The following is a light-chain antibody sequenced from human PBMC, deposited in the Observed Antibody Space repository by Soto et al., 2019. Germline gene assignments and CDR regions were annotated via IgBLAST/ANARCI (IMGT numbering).Light chain of an antibody. J-gene: IGLJ3*02. V-gene: IGLV7-46*01. CDR1: TGAVSSDHW. CDR3: LLTYSGAWV. Sequence: QAVVTQESSLTVSPGGTVTLTCASSTGAVSSDHWPYWFQQKPGQAPRTLIYDISSKHSWTPARFSGSLLGGKAALSLSGAQPEDEADCYCLLTYSGAWVFGGGTKLTVL. CDR2: DIS.